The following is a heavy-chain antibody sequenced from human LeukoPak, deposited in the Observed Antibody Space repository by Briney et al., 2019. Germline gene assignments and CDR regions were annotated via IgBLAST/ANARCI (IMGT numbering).Heavy chain of an antibody. CDR3: ASWLGSGNYWFDP. V-gene: IGHV4-39*01. CDR2: IHYSGST. D-gene: IGHD3-10*01. J-gene: IGHJ5*02. Sequence: PSETLSLTCTVSGGSISSSSYFWVWIRQPPGKGLEWIGSIHYSGSTFYSPSLTSRVTLSVDTSKNQFSLRLTSVTAADTAGYYCASWLGSGNYWFDPWGQGTLVTVSS. CDR1: GGSISSSSYF.